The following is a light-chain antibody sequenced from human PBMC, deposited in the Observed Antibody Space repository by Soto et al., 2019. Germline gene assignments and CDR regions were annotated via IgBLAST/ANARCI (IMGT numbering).Light chain of an antibody. Sequence: DIQMTQSPSSLSASVGARVPITCRARQSISSYLNWYPQKPGKAPQLLIYAASSLQSGVPSRFSGSGSGTDFTLTISSLQPEDFATYYCQQSYSTPFTFGQGTRLEIK. V-gene: IGKV1-39*01. CDR2: AAS. CDR1: QSISSY. J-gene: IGKJ5*01. CDR3: QQSYSTPFT.